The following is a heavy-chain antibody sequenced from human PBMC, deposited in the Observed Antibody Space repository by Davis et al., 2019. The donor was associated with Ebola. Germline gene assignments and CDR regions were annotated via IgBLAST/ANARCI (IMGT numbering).Heavy chain of an antibody. CDR1: GYTFTSYY. V-gene: IGHV1-46*01. CDR3: ARDGAAHNFDH. CDR2: INPSGGST. J-gene: IGHJ4*02. D-gene: IGHD2-15*01. Sequence: ASVKVSCKASGYTFTSYYMHWVRQAPGQGLEWMGIINPSGGSTSYAQKFQGRLTLTRDTYTTTVHMVLNSLRPEDTAVYYCARDGAAHNFDHWAQGTLVTVSS.